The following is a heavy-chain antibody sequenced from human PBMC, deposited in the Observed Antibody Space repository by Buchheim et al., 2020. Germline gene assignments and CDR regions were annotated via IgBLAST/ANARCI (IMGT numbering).Heavy chain of an antibody. CDR1: GFTFSSYA. V-gene: IGHV3-30-3*01. J-gene: IGHJ4*02. Sequence: QVQLVESGGGVVQPGRSLRLSCAASGFTFSSYAMHWVRQAPGKGLEWVAVISYDGSNKYYADSVKGRFTISRDNSKQQLYLQMNSLRAEDTAVYYCARDSFDYWGQGTL. CDR3: ARDSFDY. CDR2: ISYDGSNK.